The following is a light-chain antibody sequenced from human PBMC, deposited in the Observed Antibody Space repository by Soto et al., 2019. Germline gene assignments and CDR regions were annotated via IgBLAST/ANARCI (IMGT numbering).Light chain of an antibody. J-gene: IGKJ2*01. CDR1: QTMSTY. CDR2: AAS. Sequence: DVQMTQSPSSLSASVGDRVTITCRASQTMSTYLNWYQQKPGKAPELLIFAASTLQSGVPSRFSGSGSGTDFTLAISSMQPEDFATYYCQQSYSVPYTFGQGTELEI. CDR3: QQSYSVPYT. V-gene: IGKV1-39*01.